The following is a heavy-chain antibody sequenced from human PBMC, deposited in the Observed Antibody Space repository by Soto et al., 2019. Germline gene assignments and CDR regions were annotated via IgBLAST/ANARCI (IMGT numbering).Heavy chain of an antibody. Sequence: PSETLSLTCAVYGGSFSGYYWSWIRQPPGKGLEWIGEINHSGSTNYNPSLKSRVTISVDTSKNQFSLKLSSVTAADTAVYYCARARFIAARPSGRRWDYWGQGTLVTVS. CDR2: INHSGST. D-gene: IGHD6-6*01. V-gene: IGHV4-34*01. CDR3: ARARFIAARPSGRRWDY. J-gene: IGHJ4*02. CDR1: GGSFSGYY.